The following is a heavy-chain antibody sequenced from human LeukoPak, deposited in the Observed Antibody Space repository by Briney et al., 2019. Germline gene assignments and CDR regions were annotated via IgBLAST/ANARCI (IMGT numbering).Heavy chain of an antibody. CDR2: IYHRGTP. Sequence: SETPSLTCTVSGYFISGGNNWDWTRHPPGRGLKWFGNIYHRGTPSSTPSPRGQTTIPVNTSRNQFSLRLNSVTAADTAVYYCARGYCYGPDNAGEFDFWGEGILVTVSS. D-gene: IGHD3-10*01. V-gene: IGHV4-38-2*02. J-gene: IGHJ4*02. CDR1: GYFISGGNN. CDR3: ARGYCYGPDNAGEFDF.